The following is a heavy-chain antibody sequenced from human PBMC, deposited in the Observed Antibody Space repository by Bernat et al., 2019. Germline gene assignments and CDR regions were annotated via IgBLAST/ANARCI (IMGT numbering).Heavy chain of an antibody. J-gene: IGHJ4*02. D-gene: IGHD3-10*01. V-gene: IGHV3-33*01. CDR3: AREVDGSGSSDY. CDR2: IWYGGSNK. Sequence: QVQLVESGGGVVQPGRSLRLSCAASGFTFSSYGMHWVRQAPGKGLEWVAVIWYGGSNKYYADSVKGRFTISRDNSKNTLYLQMNSLRAEDTAVYYCAREVDGSGSSDYWGQGTLVTVSS. CDR1: GFTFSSYG.